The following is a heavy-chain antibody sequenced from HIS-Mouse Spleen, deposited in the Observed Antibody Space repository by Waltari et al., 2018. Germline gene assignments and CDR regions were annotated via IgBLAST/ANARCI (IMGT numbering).Heavy chain of an antibody. CDR1: GGSISSSSYY. CDR2: IYYSGST. V-gene: IGHV4-39*07. D-gene: IGHD1-26*01. CDR3: ARGTGGGSYY. J-gene: IGHJ4*02. Sequence: GGSISSSSYYWGWIRQPPGKGLEWIGSIYYSGSTYYNPSLRSRVTISGATSKNQFSLKLSPVTAADTAVDYCARGTGGGSYYWGQGTLVTVSS.